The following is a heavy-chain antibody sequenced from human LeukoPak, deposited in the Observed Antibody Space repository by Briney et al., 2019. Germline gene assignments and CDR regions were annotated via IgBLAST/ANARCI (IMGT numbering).Heavy chain of an antibody. V-gene: IGHV3-9*01. D-gene: IGHD6-25*01. CDR2: ISWNSGSI. Sequence: GGSLRLSCAASGFTFDDYAMHWVRQAPGKGLEWVSGISWNSGSIGYADSVKGRFTISRDNAKNSLYLQMNSLRAEDTAVYYCARASGGDFDYWGQGTLVTVSS. CDR1: GFTFDDYA. J-gene: IGHJ4*02. CDR3: ARASGGDFDY.